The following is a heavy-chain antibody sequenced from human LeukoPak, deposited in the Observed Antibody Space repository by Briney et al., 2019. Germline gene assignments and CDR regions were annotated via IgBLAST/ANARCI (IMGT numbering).Heavy chain of an antibody. Sequence: SETLSLTCTVSGGSISSSNYYWPWIRQPAGKGLDWIGRIYTTGSPSYRPSLKSRVTISVDTSTNQFSLKLTSVSAADTAVYYCARDRGITTARGVPSWFDPWGQGALVTVSS. V-gene: IGHV4-61*02. D-gene: IGHD3-10*01. CDR2: IYTTGSP. CDR1: GGSISSSNYY. J-gene: IGHJ5*02. CDR3: ARDRGITTARGVPSWFDP.